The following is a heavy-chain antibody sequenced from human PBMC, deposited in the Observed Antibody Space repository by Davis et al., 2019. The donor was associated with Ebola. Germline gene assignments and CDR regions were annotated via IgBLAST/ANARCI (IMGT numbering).Heavy chain of an antibody. Sequence: GGSLRLSCTASGFTFGDYAMSWVRQSPGKGLEWISYMSATGNTISYADSVKGRFTISRDNAKNSLYLQMNSLRAEDTATYYCADLYCSSGTCYFDYWGQGTLVTVSS. V-gene: IGHV3-48*03. D-gene: IGHD2-2*01. CDR2: MSATGNTI. CDR3: ADLYCSSGTCYFDY. CDR1: GFTFGDYA. J-gene: IGHJ4*02.